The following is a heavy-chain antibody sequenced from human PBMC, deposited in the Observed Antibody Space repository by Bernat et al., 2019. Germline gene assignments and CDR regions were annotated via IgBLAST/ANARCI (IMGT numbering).Heavy chain of an antibody. D-gene: IGHD3-16*01. Sequence: FTGSSYGMHWVRQAPGKGLEWVAVIWYDGSNKYYADSVKGRFTISRDNSKNTLYLQMNSLRAEDTAVYYCAKDGVASANWFDPWGQGTLVTVSS. CDR1: FTGSSYG. CDR3: AKDGVASANWFDP. CDR2: IWYDGSNK. J-gene: IGHJ5*02. V-gene: IGHV3-33*06.